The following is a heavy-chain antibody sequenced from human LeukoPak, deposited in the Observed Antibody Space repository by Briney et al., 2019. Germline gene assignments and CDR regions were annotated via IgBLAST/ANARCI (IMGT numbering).Heavy chain of an antibody. CDR1: GGSFSGYY. D-gene: IGHD6-6*01. V-gene: IGHV4-34*01. J-gene: IGHJ3*02. CDR2: INHSGST. Sequence: SETLSLTCAVYGGSFSGYYWSWIRQPPGKGLEWIGEINHSGSTNYSPSLKSRVTISVDTSKNQFSLKLSSVTAADTAVYYCARGNQISSSPKAFDIWGQGTMVTVSS. CDR3: ARGNQISSSPKAFDI.